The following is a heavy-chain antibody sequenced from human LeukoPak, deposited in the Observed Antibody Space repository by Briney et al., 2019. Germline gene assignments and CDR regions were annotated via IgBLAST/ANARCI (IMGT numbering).Heavy chain of an antibody. V-gene: IGHV1-8*01. CDR3: ARSPTFAYYDFWSGYRRSGAIRFGP. Sequence: ASVKVSCKASGYTFTSYDINWVRQATGQGLEWMGWMNPNSGNTGYAQKFQGRVTMTRNTSISTAYMELSSLRSEDTAVYYCARSPTFAYYDFWSGYRRSGAIRFGPWGQGTLVTVSS. D-gene: IGHD3-3*01. J-gene: IGHJ5*02. CDR2: MNPNSGNT. CDR1: GYTFTSYD.